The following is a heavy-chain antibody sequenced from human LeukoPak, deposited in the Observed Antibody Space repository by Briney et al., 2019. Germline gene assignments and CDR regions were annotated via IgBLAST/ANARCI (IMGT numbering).Heavy chain of an antibody. J-gene: IGHJ5*02. CDR2: IYTSGST. CDR3: ARDLYNWFDP. D-gene: IGHD2/OR15-2a*01. CDR1: GGSISSYN. Sequence: SATLSLTCTVSGGSISSYNWSWIRQPAGKGLWWIGRIYTSGSTNYNPSLKSRVTMSVDTSKNQFSLKLSSVTAADTAVYYCARDLYNWFDPWGQGTLVTVSS. V-gene: IGHV4-4*07.